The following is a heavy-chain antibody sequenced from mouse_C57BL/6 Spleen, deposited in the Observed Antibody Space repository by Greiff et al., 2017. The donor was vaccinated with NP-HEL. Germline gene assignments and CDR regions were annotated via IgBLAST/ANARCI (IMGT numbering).Heavy chain of an antibody. V-gene: IGHV1-69*01. D-gene: IGHD1-1*01. CDR1: GYTFTSYW. CDR2: IDPSDSYT. Sequence: QVQLQQPGAELVMPGASVKLSCKASGYTFTSYWMHWVKQRPGQGLEWIGEIDPSDSYTNYNQKFKGKSTLTVDKSSSTAYMQLSSLTSEDSAVYYCARSNYYGSSYGAGYFDYWGQGTTLTVSS. J-gene: IGHJ2*01. CDR3: ARSNYYGSSYGAGYFDY.